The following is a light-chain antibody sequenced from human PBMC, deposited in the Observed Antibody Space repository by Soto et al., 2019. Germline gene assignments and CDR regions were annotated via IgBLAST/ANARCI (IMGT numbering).Light chain of an antibody. CDR3: QQYAGSPYT. Sequence: EIVVTQSPGTLSLSPGERATLSCRASQSVTHNHLTWYQQKPGQAPRLVIYVANGRSTGIPDRFSGSGSGTDVTLAINRLEPEDFAVYYCQQYAGSPYTFGRGTKLEI. CDR1: QSVTHNH. CDR2: VAN. J-gene: IGKJ2*01. V-gene: IGKV3-20*01.